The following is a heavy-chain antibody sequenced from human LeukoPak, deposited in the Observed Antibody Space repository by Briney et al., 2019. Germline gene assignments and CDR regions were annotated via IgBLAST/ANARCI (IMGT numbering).Heavy chain of an antibody. Sequence: SETLSLTCTVSGGSISSYYWSWIRQPPGKGLEWIGYIYYSGSTNYNPSLKSRVTISVDTSKNQFSLKLSSVTAADTAVYYCARSNCGGDCYSRPNWFDPWGQGTLVTVSS. D-gene: IGHD2-21*02. J-gene: IGHJ5*02. V-gene: IGHV4-59*01. CDR3: ARSNCGGDCYSRPNWFDP. CDR1: GGSISSYY. CDR2: IYYSGST.